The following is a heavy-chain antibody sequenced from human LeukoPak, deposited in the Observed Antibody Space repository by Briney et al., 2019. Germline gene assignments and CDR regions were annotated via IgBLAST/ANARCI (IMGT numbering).Heavy chain of an antibody. Sequence: GGSLRLSCAASGFTFSSYAMSWVRQAPGKGLEWVSAISGSGGSTYYADSVKGRFTISRDNSKNTLYLQMNSLRAEDTAVYCCXKXXRXXXXXDYWGXGTLVTV. CDR2: ISGSGGST. CDR1: GFTFSSYA. J-gene: IGHJ4*02. V-gene: IGHV3-23*01. CDR3: XKXXRXXXXXDY.